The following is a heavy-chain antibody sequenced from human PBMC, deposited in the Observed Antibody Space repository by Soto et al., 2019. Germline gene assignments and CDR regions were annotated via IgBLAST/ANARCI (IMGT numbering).Heavy chain of an antibody. CDR1: GGTFSTYS. D-gene: IGHD1-26*01. Sequence: QVQLVQSGAEVKKPGSSVKVSCKTSGGTFSTYSIVWVRQAPGEGLEWMGGINPIFGTANYAQNFQDRVTITADKSTNTAFMELSSLKSEDTAMYYCASSSGNNYGVGTNYYFDYWGQGTLVTVSS. CDR3: ASSSGNNYGVGTNYYFDY. J-gene: IGHJ4*02. CDR2: INPIFGTA. V-gene: IGHV1-69*06.